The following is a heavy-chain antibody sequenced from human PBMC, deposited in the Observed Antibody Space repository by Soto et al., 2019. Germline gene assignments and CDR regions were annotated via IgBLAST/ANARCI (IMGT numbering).Heavy chain of an antibody. CDR1: GGSISSGGYY. CDR3: ARAFGLLWFGELSENWYFDL. Sequence: QVQLQESGPGLVKPSQTLSLTCTVSGGSISSGGYYWSWIRQHPGKALEWIGYIYYSGSTYYNPSLKSRVTISVDTSKNQFSLKLSSVTAADTAVYYCARAFGLLWFGELSENWYFDLWGRGTLVTVSS. CDR2: IYYSGST. D-gene: IGHD3-10*01. J-gene: IGHJ2*01. V-gene: IGHV4-31*03.